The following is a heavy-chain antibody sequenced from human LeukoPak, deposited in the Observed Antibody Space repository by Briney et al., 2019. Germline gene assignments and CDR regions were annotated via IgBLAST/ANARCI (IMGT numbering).Heavy chain of an antibody. CDR2: INHSGST. CDR1: GGSFSGYY. V-gene: IGHV4-34*01. CDR3: ARWIQLWFYAFDI. Sequence: PSETLSLTCAVYGGSFSGYYWSWIRQPPGKGLEWIGEINHSGSTNYNPSLKSRVTISVDTSKNQFSLKLSSVTAADTAVYYCARWIQLWFYAFDIWGQGTMVTVSS. J-gene: IGHJ3*02. D-gene: IGHD5-18*01.